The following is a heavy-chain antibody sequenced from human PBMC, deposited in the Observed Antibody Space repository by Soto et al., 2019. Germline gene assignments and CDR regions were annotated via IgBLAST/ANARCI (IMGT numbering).Heavy chain of an antibody. CDR3: TTDSLTFLYYDFWSAQVRVWFDP. Sequence: SGGSLRLSCAASGFTFSNAWMNWVRQAPGKGLEWVGRIKSKTDGGTTDYAAPVKGRFTISRDDSKNTLYLQMNSLKTEDTAVYYCTTDSLTFLYYDFWSAQVRVWFDPWGQGTLVTVSS. CDR2: IKSKTDGGTT. J-gene: IGHJ5*02. V-gene: IGHV3-15*07. D-gene: IGHD3-3*01. CDR1: GFTFSNAW.